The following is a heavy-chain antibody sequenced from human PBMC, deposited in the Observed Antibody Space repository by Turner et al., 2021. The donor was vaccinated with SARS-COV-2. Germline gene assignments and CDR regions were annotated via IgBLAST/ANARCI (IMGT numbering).Heavy chain of an antibody. CDR2: IKTKTDGGTT. J-gene: IGHJ4*02. CDR3: TTHSAPDY. Sequence: EVQLVETGGGLIQPGGSLRLSCAASGVTVSSNYMTWVRQAPGKGLEWVGRIKTKTDGGTTDYAAPVKGRFTISRDDSKNTLYLQMNSLKTEDTAVYYCTTHSAPDYWGQGTLVTVSS. CDR1: GVTVSSNY. D-gene: IGHD6-13*01. V-gene: IGHV3-15*01.